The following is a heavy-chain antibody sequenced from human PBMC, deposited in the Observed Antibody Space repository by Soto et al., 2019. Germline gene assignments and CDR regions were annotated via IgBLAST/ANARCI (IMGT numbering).Heavy chain of an antibody. Sequence: SETLSLTCPVSGGSISSGDYYWSWIRQPPGKGLEWIGYIYYSGSTYYNPSLKSRVTISVDTSKNQFSLKLSSVTAADTVVYYCARERTYGGNSPFDYWGQGTLVTVSS. CDR1: GGSISSGDYY. V-gene: IGHV4-30-4*01. CDR2: IYYSGST. J-gene: IGHJ4*02. CDR3: ARERTYGGNSPFDY. D-gene: IGHD4-17*01.